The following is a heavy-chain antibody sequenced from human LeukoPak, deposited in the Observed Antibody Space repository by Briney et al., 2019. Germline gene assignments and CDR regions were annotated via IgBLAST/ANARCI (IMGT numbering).Heavy chain of an antibody. CDR1: GGSISSYY. D-gene: IGHD5-18*01. CDR2: IYYSGST. V-gene: IGHV4-59*01. J-gene: IGHJ6*02. CDR3: ARERARGYPLGYYGMDV. Sequence: SETLSLTCTVSGGSISSYYWSWIRQPPGKGLEWIGYIYYSGSTNYNPSLKSRVTISVDTSKNQFSLKLSSATAADTAVYYCARERARGYPLGYYGMDVWGQGTTVTVSS.